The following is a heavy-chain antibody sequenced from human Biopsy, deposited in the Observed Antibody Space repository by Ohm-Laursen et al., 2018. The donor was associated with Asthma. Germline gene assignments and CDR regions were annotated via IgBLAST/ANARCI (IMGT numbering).Heavy chain of an antibody. CDR3: TRHNDY. D-gene: IGHD1-14*01. J-gene: IGHJ4*02. Sequence: TQTPTLTCSFSGFSLSSSGANVNWIRQPPGKALEWLARIDWEEDKFYSTSLRTRLTISKGSSEDQVVLTMTNMGPVDTATYYCTRHNDYWGPGILVTVSS. CDR1: GFSLSSSGAN. V-gene: IGHV2-70*04. CDR2: IDWEEDK.